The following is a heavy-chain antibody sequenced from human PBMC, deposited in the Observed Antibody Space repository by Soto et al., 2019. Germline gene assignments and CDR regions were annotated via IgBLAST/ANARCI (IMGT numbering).Heavy chain of an antibody. CDR3: ARIRYYYDSSGYPPLYYYYGMDV. CDR1: GGTFSSYA. D-gene: IGHD3-22*01. J-gene: IGHJ6*02. CDR2: IIPIFGTA. V-gene: IGHV1-69*06. Sequence: SVKVSCKASGGTFSSYAISWVRQAPGQGLEWMGGIIPIFGTANYAQKFQGRVTITADKSTSTAYMELSSLRSEDTAVYYCARIRYYYDSSGYPPLYYYYGMDVWGHGTTVTVPS.